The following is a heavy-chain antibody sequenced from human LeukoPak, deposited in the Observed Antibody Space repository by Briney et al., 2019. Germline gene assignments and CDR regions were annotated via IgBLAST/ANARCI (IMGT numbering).Heavy chain of an antibody. J-gene: IGHJ3*02. CDR1: GYSISSGYY. D-gene: IGHD3-22*01. CDR2: IYHSGST. CDR3: ASSDSSGYGAFDI. Sequence: SETLSLTCTVSGYSISSGYYWGWIRQPPGKGLEWIGSIYHSGSTYYNPSLKSRVTISVDTSKNQFSLKLSSVTAADTAVYYCASSDSSGYGAFDIWGQGTMVTVSS. V-gene: IGHV4-38-2*02.